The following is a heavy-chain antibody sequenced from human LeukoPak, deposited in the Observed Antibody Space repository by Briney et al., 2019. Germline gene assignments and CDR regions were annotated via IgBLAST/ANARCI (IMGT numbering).Heavy chain of an antibody. Sequence: SETLSLTCTVSGGSINNYYWSWIRQPPEKGLEWIGYIFHSGSTNYNPSLKSRVTISIDTSKNQFSLKLNSVTAADTAVYLCARGSPSPGGWADFGFDYWGQGTLVTVSS. D-gene: IGHD6-19*01. CDR1: GGSINNYY. J-gene: IGHJ4*02. CDR2: IFHSGST. CDR3: ARGSPSPGGWADFGFDY. V-gene: IGHV4-59*01.